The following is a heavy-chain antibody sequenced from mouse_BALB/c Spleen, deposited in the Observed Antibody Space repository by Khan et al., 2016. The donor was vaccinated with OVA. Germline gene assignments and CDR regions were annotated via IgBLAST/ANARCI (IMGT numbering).Heavy chain of an antibody. J-gene: IGHJ3*01. CDR1: GYSFTSYY. D-gene: IGHD2-2*01. Sequence: VQLKESGPELMKPGASVKISCKASGYSFTSYYIHWVIQSHGKSIEWIGYIDPFSGDTTYNQKFKGRATLTVDKSSSTAYIHLSNLTSEDSAVYYCTRHGYVAWFTYWGQGTLVTVSA. V-gene: IGHV1S135*01. CDR3: TRHGYVAWFTY. CDR2: IDPFSGDT.